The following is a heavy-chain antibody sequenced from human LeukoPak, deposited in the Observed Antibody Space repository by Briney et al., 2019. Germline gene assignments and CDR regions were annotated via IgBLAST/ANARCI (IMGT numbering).Heavy chain of an antibody. CDR2: IHHSGST. V-gene: IGHV4-38-2*02. CDR1: GYSISSGYH. D-gene: IGHD3-22*01. CDR3: AREIYDSSGFY. J-gene: IGHJ4*02. Sequence: SETLSLTCTVSGYSISSGYHWGWIRQPPGKGLEWIGSIHHSGSTYYNPSLKSRVTISVDTSKNQFSLKLSSVTAADTAVYYCAREIYDSSGFYWGQGTLVTVSS.